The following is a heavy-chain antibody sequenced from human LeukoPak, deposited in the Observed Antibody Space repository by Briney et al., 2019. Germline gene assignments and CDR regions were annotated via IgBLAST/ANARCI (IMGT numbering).Heavy chain of an antibody. D-gene: IGHD1-26*01. CDR3: ARDGYSGSYYRLYYFFMDV. CDR2: ISGSGDNM. J-gene: IGHJ6*03. CDR1: GLNLTNYA. V-gene: IGHV3-23*01. Sequence: PGGSLRLSCAASGLNLTNYAMTWVRQAPGKGLEWVSSISGSGDNMDYADSVKGRFTISRDNSENTLYLQMNSLRGEDTAVYYCARDGYSGSYYRLYYFFMDVWGKGTTVTVSS.